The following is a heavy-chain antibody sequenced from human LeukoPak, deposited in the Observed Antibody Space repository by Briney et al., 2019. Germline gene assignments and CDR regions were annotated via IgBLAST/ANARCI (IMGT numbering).Heavy chain of an antibody. CDR2: IYHSGST. CDR1: GGSISSGGYS. Sequence: SETLSLTCAVSGGSISSGGYSWSWIRQPPGKGLEWIGYIYHSGSTYYNPSLKSRVTISVDRSKNQFSLKLSSVTAADTAVYYCARVFSSSGWYSSSGYFDYWGQGTLVTVSS. CDR3: ARVFSSSGWYSSSGYFDY. J-gene: IGHJ4*02. D-gene: IGHD6-19*01. V-gene: IGHV4-30-2*01.